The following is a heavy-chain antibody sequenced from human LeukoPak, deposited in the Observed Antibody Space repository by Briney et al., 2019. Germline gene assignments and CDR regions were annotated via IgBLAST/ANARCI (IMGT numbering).Heavy chain of an antibody. CDR2: IYPADSDI. CDR3: AGRLYASEAFDI. D-gene: IGHD2/OR15-2a*01. Sequence: MGIIYPADSDIKYSPSFHGQVTISADKSTSTAYLQWRSLKASDTAMYYCAGRLYASEAFDIWGQGTMVTVSS. V-gene: IGHV5-51*01. J-gene: IGHJ3*02.